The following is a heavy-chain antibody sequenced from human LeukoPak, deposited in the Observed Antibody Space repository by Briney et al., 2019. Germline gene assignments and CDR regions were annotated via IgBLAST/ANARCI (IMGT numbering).Heavy chain of an antibody. CDR1: GFTFSDYY. CDR3: ARAKFKVYSSSSPYGMDV. V-gene: IGHV3-11*01. Sequence: PGGSLRLSCAASGFTFSDYYMSWIRQAPGKGLEWVSYISSSGSTIYYADSVRGRFTISRDNAKNSLYLQMNSLRAEDTAVYYCARAKFKVYSSSSPYGMDVWGQGTTVTVSS. CDR2: ISSSGSTI. D-gene: IGHD6-13*01. J-gene: IGHJ6*02.